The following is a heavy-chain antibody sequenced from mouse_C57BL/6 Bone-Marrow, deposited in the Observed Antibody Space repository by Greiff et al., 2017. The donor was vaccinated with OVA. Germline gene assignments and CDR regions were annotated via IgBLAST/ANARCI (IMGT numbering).Heavy chain of an antibody. J-gene: IGHJ3*01. CDR2: IWSGGST. Sequence: VKLVESGPGLVQPSQSLSITCTVSGFSLTSYGVHWVRQSPGKGLEWLGVIWSGGSTDYNAAFISRLSISKDNSKSQVFFKMNSLRADDTAIYYCASYYYGSSFAYWGQGTLVTVSA. CDR1: GFSLTSYG. V-gene: IGHV2-2*01. CDR3: ASYYYGSSFAY. D-gene: IGHD1-1*01.